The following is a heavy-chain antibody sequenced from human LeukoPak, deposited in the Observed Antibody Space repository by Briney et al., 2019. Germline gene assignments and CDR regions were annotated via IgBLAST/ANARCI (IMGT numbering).Heavy chain of an antibody. Sequence: GGSLRLSCAASGVTFSSYGMSWVRQAPGKGLEWVSGISDSGSSTYYADSVKGRFTISRDNSKNTMYLQMNSLRAEDTAVYYCAKVVAWVDYWGQGTLVTVSS. V-gene: IGHV3-23*01. CDR3: AKVVAWVDY. CDR2: ISDSGSST. D-gene: IGHD2-15*01. CDR1: GVTFSSYG. J-gene: IGHJ4*02.